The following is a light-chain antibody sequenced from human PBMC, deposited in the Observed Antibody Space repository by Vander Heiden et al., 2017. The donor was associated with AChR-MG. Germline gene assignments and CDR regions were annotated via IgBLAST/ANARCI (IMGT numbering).Light chain of an antibody. CDR1: QSVVYSSNNKNY. J-gene: IGKJ4*01. CDR2: WAS. V-gene: IGKV4-1*01. CDR3: QQDDSTPLT. Sequence: DIVMTQSPDSPAVSLGERATVNCKSSQSVVYSSNNKNYLAWYQQKPGQPPKLLIYWASTRESGVPDRFSGSGSGTDFTLTISSLQAEDVAVYYCQQDDSTPLTFGGGTKVEIK.